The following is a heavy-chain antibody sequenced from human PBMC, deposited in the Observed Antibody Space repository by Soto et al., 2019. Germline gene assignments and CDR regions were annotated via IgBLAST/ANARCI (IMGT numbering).Heavy chain of an antibody. CDR1: GYNFAGYW. Sequence: PGESLKISCKGSGYNFAGYWIAWVRQMPGKGLELMGIIYPSDSDTRYRPSFQGQVTSSAHKSISSAYXQWSSLRASDTTMYYCARGGVSTRTFDYWGQGTKVSVFS. J-gene: IGHJ4*02. D-gene: IGHD3-3*01. V-gene: IGHV5-51*01. CDR3: ARGGVSTRTFDY. CDR2: IYPSDSDT.